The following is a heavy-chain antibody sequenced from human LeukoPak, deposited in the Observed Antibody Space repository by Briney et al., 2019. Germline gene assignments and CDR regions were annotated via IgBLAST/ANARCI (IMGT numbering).Heavy chain of an antibody. Sequence: PGGSLRLSCAASGFTFSSIAMTWVRQAPGEGLEWVSNIRSNGEITYNADSVKGRFTISRDNFQKTLYLQLNSLRVEDTAIYYCAKGQELDDGVFDSWGQGTLVTVSS. J-gene: IGHJ4*02. V-gene: IGHV3-23*01. CDR3: AKGQELDDGVFDS. CDR1: GFTFSSIA. CDR2: IRSNGEIT. D-gene: IGHD1-1*01.